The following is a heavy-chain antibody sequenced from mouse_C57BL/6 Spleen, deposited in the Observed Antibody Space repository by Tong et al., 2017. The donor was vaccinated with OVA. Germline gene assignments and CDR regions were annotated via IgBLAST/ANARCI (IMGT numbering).Heavy chain of an antibody. J-gene: IGHJ2*01. CDR1: GYTFTSYW. CDR2: IYPGNSDT. CDR3: TRDYGSSSYFDY. D-gene: IGHD1-1*01. Sequence: AKPGGSVKIACKTSGYTFTSYWMHWVKQRPGQGLEWIGAIYPGNSDTSYNQKFKGKAKLTAVTSASTAYMELSSLTNEDSAVYYCTRDYGSSSYFDYWGQGTTLTVSS. V-gene: IGHV1-5*01.